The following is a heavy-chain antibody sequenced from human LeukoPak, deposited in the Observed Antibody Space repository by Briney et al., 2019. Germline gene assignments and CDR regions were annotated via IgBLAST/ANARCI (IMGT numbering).Heavy chain of an antibody. D-gene: IGHD3-3*01. V-gene: IGHV5-10-1*01. CDR2: IDPSDSYT. Sequence: NAGESLKISCKGSGYSFTSYWISGVRQMPGKGLEWMGRIDPSDSYTNYSPSFQGHVTISADKSISTAYLQWSSLKASDTAMYYCARWPGRFLEWLPNWFDPWGQGTLVTVSS. CDR3: ARWPGRFLEWLPNWFDP. CDR1: GYSFTSYW. J-gene: IGHJ5*02.